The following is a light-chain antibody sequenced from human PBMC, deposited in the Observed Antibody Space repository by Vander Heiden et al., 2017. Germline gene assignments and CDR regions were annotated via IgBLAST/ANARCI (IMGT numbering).Light chain of an antibody. CDR1: QTISRY. J-gene: IGKJ4*01. Sequence: DIQMTQSPSSLSASVGDRVTLTCRASQTISRYLNWFQQKPGKAPNLLILAASSLQSGVPSRFSGSGSGTDFTLTISRLQPEDLATYYCQQSHSTPLTFGGGTKVEIK. V-gene: IGKV1-39*01. CDR2: AAS. CDR3: QQSHSTPLT.